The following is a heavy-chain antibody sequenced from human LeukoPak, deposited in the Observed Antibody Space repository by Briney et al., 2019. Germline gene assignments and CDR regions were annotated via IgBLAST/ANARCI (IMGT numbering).Heavy chain of an antibody. CDR1: GFTFSSYA. J-gene: IGHJ4*02. D-gene: IGHD3-22*01. CDR3: AKDHYYDSSGYYGH. CDR2: ISGSGGST. Sequence: GGSLRLSCAASGFTFSSYAMSWVRQAPGKGLEWVSAISGSGGSTYYADSVKGRFTISRDNSKNTLYLQKNSLRAEDTAVYYCAKDHYYDSSGYYGHWGQGTLVTVSS. V-gene: IGHV3-23*01.